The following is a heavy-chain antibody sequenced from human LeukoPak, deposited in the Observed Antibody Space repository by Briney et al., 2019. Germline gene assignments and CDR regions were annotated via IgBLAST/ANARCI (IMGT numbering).Heavy chain of an antibody. CDR1: GGSISSYY. V-gene: IGHV4-59*08. CDR3: ARHGWLQFRGRAFDI. J-gene: IGHJ3*02. Sequence: SETLSLTCTVSGGSISSYYWSWIRQPPGKGLEWIGYIYYSGSTNYNPSLKSRVTISVDTSKNQFPLKLSSVTAADTAVYYCARHGWLQFRGRAFDIWGQGTMVTVSS. CDR2: IYYSGST. D-gene: IGHD5-24*01.